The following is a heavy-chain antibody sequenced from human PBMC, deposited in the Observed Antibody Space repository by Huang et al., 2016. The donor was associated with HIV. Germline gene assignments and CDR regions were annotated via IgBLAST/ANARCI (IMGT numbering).Heavy chain of an antibody. CDR2: LNPKNGAT. D-gene: IGHD5-12*01. J-gene: IGHJ4*02. CDR1: GYTFADYF. CDR3: TRDGVAPDEEFDY. Sequence: QVQLVQSGAEVKKPGASVKVSCKPSGYTFADYFIHWVRQAPGQGLEWIAVLNPKNGATNDAQKFLGRVTVTGDTSINTAYMEFSGLTSDDTANYYCTRDGVAPDEEFDYWGQGTLIIVSS. V-gene: IGHV1-2*02.